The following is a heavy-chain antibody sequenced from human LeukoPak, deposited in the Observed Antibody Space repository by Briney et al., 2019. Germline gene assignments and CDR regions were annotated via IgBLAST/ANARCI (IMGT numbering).Heavy chain of an antibody. CDR2: IYYSGST. V-gene: IGHV4-30-4*08. CDR3: AGEAPITIFGVVPSFDP. D-gene: IGHD3-3*01. Sequence: SETLSLTCTVSGGSISSGDYYWSWIRQPPGKGLEWIGYIYYSGSTYYNPSLKSRVTISVDTSKNQFSLKLSSVTAADTAVYYCAGEAPITIFGVVPSFDPWGQGTLVTVSS. CDR1: GGSISSGDYY. J-gene: IGHJ5*02.